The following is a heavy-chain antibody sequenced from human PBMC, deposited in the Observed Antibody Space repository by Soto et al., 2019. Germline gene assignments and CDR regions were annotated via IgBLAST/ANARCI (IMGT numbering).Heavy chain of an antibody. D-gene: IGHD6-19*01. CDR3: ATLQLAGPDY. CDR1: GFTFSDYW. V-gene: IGHV3-74*01. Sequence: EVQLVESGGDLVQPGGSLRLSCAASGFTFSDYWMHWVRQGPGKGLVWVSRINTDGSGTSYADFVKGRFTISRDNAKNTLYLQMNSLRADDTAVYYCATLQLAGPDYWGQGTLVTVSS. CDR2: INTDGSGT. J-gene: IGHJ4*02.